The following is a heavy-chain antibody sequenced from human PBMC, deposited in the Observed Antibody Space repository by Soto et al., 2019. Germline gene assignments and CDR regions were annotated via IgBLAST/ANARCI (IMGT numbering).Heavy chain of an antibody. D-gene: IGHD6-19*01. CDR1: GFTFSSYA. J-gene: IGHJ4*02. CDR2: ISGSGGST. Sequence: GGSLRLSCAASGFTFSSYATSWVRQAPGKGLEWVSAISGSGGSTYYADSVKGRFTISRDNSKNTLYLQMNSLRAEDTAVYYCAKLAVASTWQYYFDHWGQGTLVTVSS. V-gene: IGHV3-23*01. CDR3: AKLAVASTWQYYFDH.